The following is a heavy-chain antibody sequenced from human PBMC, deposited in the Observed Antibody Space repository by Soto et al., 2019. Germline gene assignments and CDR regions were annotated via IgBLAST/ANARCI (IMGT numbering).Heavy chain of an antibody. V-gene: IGHV3-30*18. CDR1: GFTFSSYG. Sequence: QVQLVESGGGVVQPGRSLRLSCAASGFTFSSYGMHWVRQAPGKGLEWVAVISYDGSNKYYADSVKGRFTISRDNSKNTLYLQMNSLRAEDTAVYYCAKEGISWMGATLSLDYWGQGTLVTVSS. CDR3: AKEGISWMGATLSLDY. CDR2: ISYDGSNK. D-gene: IGHD1-26*01. J-gene: IGHJ4*02.